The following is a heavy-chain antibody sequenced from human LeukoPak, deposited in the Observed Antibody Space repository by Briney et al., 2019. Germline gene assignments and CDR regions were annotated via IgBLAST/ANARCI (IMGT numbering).Heavy chain of an antibody. CDR2: IYPGDSDT. CDR3: ARQGIAVADNYYYYGMDV. CDR1: GYSFTSYW. D-gene: IGHD6-19*01. Sequence: GESLKISCKGSGYSFTSYWIGWVRQMPGKGLERMGIIYPGDSDTRYSPSFQGQVTISADKSISTAYLQWSSLKASDTAMYYCARQGIAVADNYYYYGMDVWGQGTTVTVSS. J-gene: IGHJ6*02. V-gene: IGHV5-51*01.